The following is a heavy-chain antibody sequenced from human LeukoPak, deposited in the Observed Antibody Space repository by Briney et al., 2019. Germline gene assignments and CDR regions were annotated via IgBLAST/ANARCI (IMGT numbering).Heavy chain of an antibody. D-gene: IGHD1-26*01. J-gene: IGHJ2*01. CDR1: GFTVSSNF. CDR2: ICSGGNT. V-gene: IGHV3-53*01. CDR3: ARNHILGYWHFDL. Sequence: GGSLRLSCTVAGFTVSSNFMSWVRQAPEKGLEWVSVICSGGNTYYADSVSGRFTISRDNSKNTVYLQMNSLRADDTAVYYCARNHILGYWHFDLWGRGTLVTVSS.